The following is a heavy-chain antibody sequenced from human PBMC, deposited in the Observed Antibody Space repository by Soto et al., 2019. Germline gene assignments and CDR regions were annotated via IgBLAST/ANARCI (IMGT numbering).Heavy chain of an antibody. V-gene: IGHV1-3*01. Sequence: QVQVVQSGAEVKKPGASVKVSCKASGYTFTSYAMHWVRQAPGQRLEWMGWINPGNGNTKNSQKFQGRVTITRDTIASTAYMELTSLRSEDTAVYYCAGGASSVTTFYFDLWGRGTLVTVSS. D-gene: IGHD4-17*01. CDR1: GYTFTSYA. CDR3: AGGASSVTTFYFDL. J-gene: IGHJ2*01. CDR2: INPGNGNT.